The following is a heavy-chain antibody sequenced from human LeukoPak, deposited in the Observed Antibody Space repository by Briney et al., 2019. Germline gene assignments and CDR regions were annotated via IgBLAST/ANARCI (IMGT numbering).Heavy chain of an antibody. Sequence: PSQTLSLTCTVFGGSISSGSFYWSWVRQPAGRGLEWIVRIYTSGSTNYNPSLESRVTISVDTSKNQFSLKLNSVTAADSAVYYCARDLGWLPFQFWGQGTLVIVSS. CDR1: GGSISSGSFY. CDR3: ARDLGWLPFQF. V-gene: IGHV4-61*02. J-gene: IGHJ1*01. CDR2: IYTSGST. D-gene: IGHD5-24*01.